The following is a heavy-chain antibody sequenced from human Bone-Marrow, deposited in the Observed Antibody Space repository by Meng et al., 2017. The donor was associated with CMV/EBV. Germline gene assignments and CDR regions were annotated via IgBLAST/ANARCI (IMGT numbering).Heavy chain of an antibody. Sequence: GGSLRLSCAASGFTFSDYYMSWIRQAPGKGLEWVSYISSSGSTIYYADSVKGRFTISRDNAKNSLYLQMNSLRAEDTAVYYCAKDSSYYYGSGSYLMYYYYGMDVWGQGTTVTVSS. CDR2: ISSSGSTI. CDR1: GFTFSDYY. J-gene: IGHJ6*02. CDR3: AKDSSYYYGSGSYLMYYYYGMDV. D-gene: IGHD3-10*01. V-gene: IGHV3-11*04.